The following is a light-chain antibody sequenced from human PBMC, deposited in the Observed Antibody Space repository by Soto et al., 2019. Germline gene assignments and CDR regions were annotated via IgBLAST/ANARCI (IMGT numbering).Light chain of an antibody. CDR3: HQYNGWPRT. V-gene: IGKV3-15*01. J-gene: IGKJ1*01. CDR2: GTS. Sequence: EIVMTQSPFTLSVSPWERATLSFRASHNISRSLAWYQQKPGQGPSLLIYGTSTRAGGVPARFSGGGSGTEFTLTITSLQSEDFAVYYCHQYNGWPRTFGQGTKVDI. CDR1: HNISRS.